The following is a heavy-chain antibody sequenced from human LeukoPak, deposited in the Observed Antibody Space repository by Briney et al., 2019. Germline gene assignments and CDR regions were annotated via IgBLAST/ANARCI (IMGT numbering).Heavy chain of an antibody. V-gene: IGHV3-48*04. J-gene: IGHJ6*02. CDR2: ISGSSRTM. CDR1: GFTFSSYS. D-gene: IGHD6-13*01. CDR3: ARGIAAAGTTGYYGMDV. Sequence: GGSLRLSCAASGFTFSSYSMHWIRQAPGKGLEWVSYISGSSRTMYYVDSVKGRFTISRDNAKNSLYLQMNSLRAEDTAVYYCARGIAAAGTTGYYGMDVWGQGTTVTVSS.